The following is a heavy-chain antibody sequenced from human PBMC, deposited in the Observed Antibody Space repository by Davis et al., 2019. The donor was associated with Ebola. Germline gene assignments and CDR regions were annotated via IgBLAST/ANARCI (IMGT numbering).Heavy chain of an antibody. CDR1: GFTFSNAW. D-gene: IGHD6-6*01. J-gene: IGHJ4*02. CDR2: ISSSGSTI. V-gene: IGHV3-48*04. Sequence: GESLKISCAASGFTFSNAWMNWVRQAPGKGLEWVSYISSSGSTIYYADSVKGRFTISRDNAKNSLYLQMNSLRAEDTAVYYCTMSIAARRGEDYWGQGTLVTVSS. CDR3: TMSIAARRGEDY.